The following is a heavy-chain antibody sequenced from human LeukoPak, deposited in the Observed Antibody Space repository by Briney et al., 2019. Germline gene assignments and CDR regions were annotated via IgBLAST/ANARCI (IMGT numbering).Heavy chain of an antibody. Sequence: SETLSLTCTVPGGSISSYYWSWIRQPAGRGLEWIGRIYTSGSTNYNPSLKSRVTMSVDTSKNQFSLKLSSGTAADTAVYYCARDPGVIVAPWAFDIWGQGTMVTVSS. D-gene: IGHD3-22*01. CDR2: IYTSGST. CDR1: GGSISSYY. CDR3: ARDPGVIVAPWAFDI. J-gene: IGHJ3*02. V-gene: IGHV4-4*07.